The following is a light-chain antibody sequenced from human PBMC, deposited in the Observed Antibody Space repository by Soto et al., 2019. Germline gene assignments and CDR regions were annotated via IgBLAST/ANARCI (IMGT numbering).Light chain of an antibody. CDR1: SSNIESNT. V-gene: IGLV1-44*01. CDR2: SNY. J-gene: IGLJ3*02. CDR3: SAYTARSTLV. Sequence: QSVLTQPPSASGTPGQRVTISCSGSSSNIESNTVTWYQQLPGTAPKLVIYSNYDRPSGVPDRFSGSTSGTSASLTISGLQSEDEGDYYCSAYTARSTLVFGGGTKVTVL.